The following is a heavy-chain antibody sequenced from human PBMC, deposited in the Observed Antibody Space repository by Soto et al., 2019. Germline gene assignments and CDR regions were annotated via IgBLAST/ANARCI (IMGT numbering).Heavy chain of an antibody. D-gene: IGHD2-2*01. CDR2: MNPNSGNT. Sequence: ASVKVSCKASGYTFTSYDINWVRQATGQGLEWMGWMNPNSGNTGYAQKFQGRVTMTRNTSISTAYMELSSLRSEDTAVYYCARGRGYCISTSCYEKNYYYGMDVWG. CDR1: GYTFTSYD. V-gene: IGHV1-8*01. CDR3: ARGRGYCISTSCYEKNYYYGMDV. J-gene: IGHJ6*02.